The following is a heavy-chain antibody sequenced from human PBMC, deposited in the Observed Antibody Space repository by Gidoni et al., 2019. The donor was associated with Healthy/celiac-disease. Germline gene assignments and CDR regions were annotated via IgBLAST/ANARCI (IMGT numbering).Heavy chain of an antibody. CDR1: GGSISSYY. V-gene: IGHV4-4*07. CDR2: IYTSGST. Sequence: QVQLQESGPGLAKPSEPLSPTAPVPGGSISSYYWSWIRQPAGKGLEWVGRIYTSGSTNYNPSLKSRVTMSVDTSKNQFSLKLSSVTAADTAAYYCASSWDNRNAFDIWGQGTMVTVSS. J-gene: IGHJ3*02. CDR3: ASSWDNRNAFDI. D-gene: IGHD1-26*01.